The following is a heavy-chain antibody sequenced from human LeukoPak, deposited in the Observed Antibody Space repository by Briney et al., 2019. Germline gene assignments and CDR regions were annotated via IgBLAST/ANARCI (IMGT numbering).Heavy chain of an antibody. V-gene: IGHV3-30-3*01. J-gene: IGHJ4*02. D-gene: IGHD3-22*01. CDR3: ASADSSGYYDRMGYFDY. Sequence: SCKASGGTFSSYAMHWVRQAPGKGLEWVAVISYDGSNKYYADSVKGRFTISRDNSKNTLYLQMNSLRAEDTAVYYCASADSSGYYDRMGYFDYWGQGTLVTVSS. CDR2: ISYDGSNK. CDR1: GGTFSSYA.